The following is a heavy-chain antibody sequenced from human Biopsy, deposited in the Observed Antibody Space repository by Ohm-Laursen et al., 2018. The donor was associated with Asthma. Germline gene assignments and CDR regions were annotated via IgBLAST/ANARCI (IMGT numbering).Heavy chain of an antibody. V-gene: IGHV1-69*01. CDR3: ARKAGSCISRTCYSLDF. Sequence: SSVMVSCKSLGGTFNTYAIGWVRQAPGQGLEWMGGINSVFGTTTYPQKFQDRVTITADDSTSTVYMELSSLRSEDTAVYYCARKAGSCISRTCYSLDFWGQGTLVTVSS. CDR2: INSVFGTT. CDR1: GGTFNTYA. D-gene: IGHD2-2*01. J-gene: IGHJ4*02.